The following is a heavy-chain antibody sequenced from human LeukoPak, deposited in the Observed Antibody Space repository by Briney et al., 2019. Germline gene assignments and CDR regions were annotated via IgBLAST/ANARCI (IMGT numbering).Heavy chain of an antibody. J-gene: IGHJ5*02. CDR1: GYSFTSYW. Sequence: GESLKISCKASGYSFTSYWNGWVRQMAGKGLEWMGIIHPGDSDTRYSPSFQGQVTISADKSISTAYLQWSSLKASDTAMYYCARRRYCSGGSCYSDWFDPWGQGTLVTVSS. V-gene: IGHV5-51*01. D-gene: IGHD2-15*01. CDR2: IHPGDSDT. CDR3: ARRRYCSGGSCYSDWFDP.